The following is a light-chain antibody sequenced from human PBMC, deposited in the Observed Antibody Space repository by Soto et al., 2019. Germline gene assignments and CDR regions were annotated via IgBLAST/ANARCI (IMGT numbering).Light chain of an antibody. CDR3: QQYSSSPLT. J-gene: IGKJ4*01. CDR2: GAS. V-gene: IGKV3-20*01. Sequence: EIELTQSPGTLSLSPRERATISCRASQSVSRNSLAWYQQRPGQAPSLLIYGASNRATGIPDRFSGSGSGTDFTLIITRLEPEDFAVYYCQQYSSSPLTFGGGTKVDIK. CDR1: QSVSRNS.